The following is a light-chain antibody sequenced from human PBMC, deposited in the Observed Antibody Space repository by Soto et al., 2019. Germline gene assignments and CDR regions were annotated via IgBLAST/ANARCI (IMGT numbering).Light chain of an antibody. CDR2: DVS. V-gene: IGLV2-14*01. CDR1: SSDVGSFDS. Sequence: QSALTQPASVSGSPGQPITISCTGTSSDVGSFDSVAWYQHNPGKAPKLMIYDVSNRPSGVSSRFSGSKSGNTASLSISGLQTEDEANYYCSSFTTRSTLGFGTGTKVTVL. CDR3: SSFTTRSTLG. J-gene: IGLJ1*01.